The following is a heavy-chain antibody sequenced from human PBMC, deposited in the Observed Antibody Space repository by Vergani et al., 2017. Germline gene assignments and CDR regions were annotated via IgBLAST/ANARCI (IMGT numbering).Heavy chain of an antibody. V-gene: IGHV3-7*02. CDR2: IKQDGSEK. D-gene: IGHD5-18*01. CDR3: ASVYSYGIFDY. J-gene: IGHJ4*02. Sequence: EVQLLESGGGLVQPGGSLRLSCAASGFTFSSYWMSWVRQAPGKGLEWGANIKQDGSEKYYVDSVKGRFTISRDNAKNSRYLQMNSLRAEDTAVYYCASVYSYGIFDYWGQGTLVTVSS. CDR1: GFTFSSYW.